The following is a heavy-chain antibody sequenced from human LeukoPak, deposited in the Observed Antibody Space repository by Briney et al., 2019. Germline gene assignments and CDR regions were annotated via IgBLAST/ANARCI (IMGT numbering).Heavy chain of an antibody. CDR2: ISSSGSTI. CDR3: ASKDPYDSRGYLLDY. J-gene: IGHJ4*02. D-gene: IGHD3-22*01. Sequence: GGSLRLSCAASGFTFSSYEMNWVRQAPGKGLEWVSYISSSGSTIYYADSVKGRFTISRDSSKNTLYLQMNSLRAEDTAVYYCASKDPYDSRGYLLDYWGQGTLVTVSS. CDR1: GFTFSSYE. V-gene: IGHV3-48*03.